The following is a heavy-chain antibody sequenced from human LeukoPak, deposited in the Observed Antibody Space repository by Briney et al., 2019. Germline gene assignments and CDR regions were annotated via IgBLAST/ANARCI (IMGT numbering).Heavy chain of an antibody. CDR2: INPNSGGT. CDR1: GYTFTGYH. CDR3: ARVGYYDFPTYYFDY. V-gene: IGHV1-2*02. J-gene: IGHJ4*02. Sequence: GASVKVSCKASGYTFTGYHIHWVRQPPGQGLEWMGWINPNSGGTNYAQKFQGRVTMTRDTSISTAYMELSRLRSDDTAVYYCARVGYYDFPTYYFDYWGQGTLVTVSS. D-gene: IGHD3-3*01.